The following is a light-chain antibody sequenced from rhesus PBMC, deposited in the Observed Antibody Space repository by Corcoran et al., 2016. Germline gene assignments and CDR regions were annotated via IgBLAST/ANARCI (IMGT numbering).Light chain of an antibody. Sequence: EIVLTQSPATLSLSPGERATLSCRASQSASSSLAWYQQKPGQTPRLLIFDAPSQATGIPDRFSGSGYGTDFTLTISSLEPEDVGVYYCQQYSDWPPLTFGGGTKVELK. CDR2: DAP. V-gene: IGKV3-35*01. CDR1: QSASSS. J-gene: IGKJ4*01. CDR3: QQYSDWPPLT.